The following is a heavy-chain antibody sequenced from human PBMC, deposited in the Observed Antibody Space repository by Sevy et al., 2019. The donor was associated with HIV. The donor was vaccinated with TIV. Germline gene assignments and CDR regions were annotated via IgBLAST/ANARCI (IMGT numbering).Heavy chain of an antibody. V-gene: IGHV3-30*18. CDR2: VSYDGSTK. CDR3: AKGSKATDSAFDL. D-gene: IGHD1-26*01. Sequence: GGSLRLSCAASGFTFSNYGMHWVRQAPGKGLEWVAVVSYDGSTKYYADFVKGRFTISRDNSKNTVYLQMNTLRTEDTAVFYCAKGSKATDSAFDLWGQGTMSPSPQ. CDR1: GFTFSNYG. J-gene: IGHJ3*01.